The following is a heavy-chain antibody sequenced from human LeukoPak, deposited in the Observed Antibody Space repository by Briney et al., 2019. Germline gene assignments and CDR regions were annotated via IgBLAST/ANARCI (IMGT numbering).Heavy chain of an antibody. CDR2: IRYDGSNK. J-gene: IGHJ4*02. V-gene: IGHV3-30*02. CDR3: AKEGYSSGWYEDY. CDR1: GFTFSTYG. D-gene: IGHD6-19*01. Sequence: PGGSLRLSCAAAGFTFSTYGIHWVRQAPGMGLEWVAFIRYDGSNKYYADSVKGRFTISRDNFMNTVYLQMNSLRPEDTAVYYCAKEGYSSGWYEDYWGQGTPVTVSS.